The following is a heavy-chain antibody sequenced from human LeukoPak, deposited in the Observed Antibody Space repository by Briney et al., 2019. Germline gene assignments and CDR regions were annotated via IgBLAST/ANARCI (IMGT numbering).Heavy chain of an antibody. CDR2: IYTSGST. V-gene: IGHV4-4*07. Sequence: SETLSLTCTVSGGSISSYYWSWIRQPAGKGLEWIGRIYTSGSTNYNPSLKSRVTMSVDTSKNQFSLKLGSVTAADTAVYYCVRERGNSYDNHYYYYGMDVWGQGTTVTVSS. D-gene: IGHD5-18*01. CDR1: GGSISSYY. J-gene: IGHJ6*02. CDR3: VRERGNSYDNHYYYYGMDV.